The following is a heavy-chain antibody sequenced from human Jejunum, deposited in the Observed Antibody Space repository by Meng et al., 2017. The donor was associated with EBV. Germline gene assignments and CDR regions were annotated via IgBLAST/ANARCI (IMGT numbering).Heavy chain of an antibody. Sequence: QVQLQESGPGLVKPSETLSLTCTVSGGSGSSGTYYWTWIRQPPGKGLEWIGYIYNSGSTNYNPSLKSRVTISLDTSKNQFSLKLSSVTAADTAMYYCARNWNFWGQGTLVTVSS. V-gene: IGHV4-61*01. CDR3: ARNWNF. CDR1: GGSGSSGTYY. J-gene: IGHJ4*02. CDR2: IYNSGST. D-gene: IGHD1-1*01.